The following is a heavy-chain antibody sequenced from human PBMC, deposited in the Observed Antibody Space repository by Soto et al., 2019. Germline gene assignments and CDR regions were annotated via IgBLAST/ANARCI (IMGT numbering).Heavy chain of an antibody. CDR1: GYTFTGYY. V-gene: IGHV1-2*04. D-gene: IGHD6-6*01. Sequence: ASVKVSCKASGYTFTGYYMHWVRQAPGQGLEWMGWINPNSGGTNYAQKFQGWVTMTRDTSISTAYMELSRLRSDDTAVYYCARAVEYSSSFLYYYGMDVWGQGTTVTVS. J-gene: IGHJ6*02. CDR3: ARAVEYSSSFLYYYGMDV. CDR2: INPNSGGT.